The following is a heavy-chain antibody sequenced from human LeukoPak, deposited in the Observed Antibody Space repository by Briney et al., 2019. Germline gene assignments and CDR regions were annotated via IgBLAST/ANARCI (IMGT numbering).Heavy chain of an antibody. J-gene: IGHJ4*02. CDR1: GFTFSSYS. CDR3: ARDLWGITMIVGPIEDY. CDR2: ISSSSSYI. Sequence: GGSLRLSCAASGFTFSSYSMNWVRQAPGKGLEWVSSISSSSSYIYYADSVKGRFTISRDNAKDSLYLQMNSLRAEDTAVYYCARDLWGITMIVGPIEDYWGQRTLVTVSS. D-gene: IGHD3-22*01. V-gene: IGHV3-21*01.